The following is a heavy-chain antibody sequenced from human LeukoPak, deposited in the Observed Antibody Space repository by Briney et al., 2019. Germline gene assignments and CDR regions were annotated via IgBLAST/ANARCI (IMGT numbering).Heavy chain of an antibody. CDR1: GGSISSYF. D-gene: IGHD5-18*01. Sequence: SETLSLTCTVSGGSISSYFWSWIRQPPGKGLEWIGYIYYGGSTKYNPSLKSRVTISVDTSKKQFSLKLSSVTAADTAVYYCATTTGGYSYGFDYWGQGTLVTVSS. CDR3: ATTTGGYSYGFDY. CDR2: IYYGGST. V-gene: IGHV4-59*08. J-gene: IGHJ4*02.